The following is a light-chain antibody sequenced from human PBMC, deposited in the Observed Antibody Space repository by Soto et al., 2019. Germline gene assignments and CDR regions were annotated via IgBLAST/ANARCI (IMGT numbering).Light chain of an antibody. CDR2: DAS. CDR1: QSVSSSY. J-gene: IGKJ1*01. CDR3: QQYGRSPWT. Sequence: IVLTHSPGTLSFSPGERATLSSRASQSVSSSYLAWYQQKPGQAPGLLIYDASNRATGIPDRFSGSGSGTDFTLTISRLEPEDFAVYYCQQYGRSPWTFGQGTKVDIK. V-gene: IGKV3-20*01.